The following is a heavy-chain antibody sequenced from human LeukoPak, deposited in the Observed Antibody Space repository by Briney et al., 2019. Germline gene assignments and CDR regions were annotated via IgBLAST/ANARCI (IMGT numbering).Heavy chain of an antibody. Sequence: GGSLRLSCAASGFTFDDYGMSWVRQAPGKGLEWVSGINWNGGSTGYADSVKGRFTISRDNAKNSLYLQMNSLRAEDTALYYCATPPYGPHAFDIWGQGTMVTVSS. CDR1: GFTFDDYG. CDR2: INWNGGST. J-gene: IGHJ3*02. V-gene: IGHV3-20*04. CDR3: ATPPYGPHAFDI. D-gene: IGHD3-10*01.